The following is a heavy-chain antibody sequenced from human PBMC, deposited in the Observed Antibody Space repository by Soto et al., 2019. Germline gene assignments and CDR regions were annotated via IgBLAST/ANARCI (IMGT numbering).Heavy chain of an antibody. CDR2: ISSSSYI. J-gene: IGHJ6*02. CDR3: ARDASSLDYYYGMDV. Sequence: PGGSLRLSCAASGFTFSSYSMNWVRQAPGKGLEWVSSISSSSYIYYADSVKGRFTISRDNAKNSLYLQMNSLRAEDTAVYYCARDASSLDYYYGMDVWGQGTTVTVSS. CDR1: GFTFSSYS. D-gene: IGHD6-13*01. V-gene: IGHV3-21*01.